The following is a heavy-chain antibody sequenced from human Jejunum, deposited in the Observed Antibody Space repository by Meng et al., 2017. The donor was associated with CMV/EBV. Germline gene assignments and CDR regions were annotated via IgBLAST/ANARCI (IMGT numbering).Heavy chain of an antibody. V-gene: IGHV3-30*02. CDR1: FTFSTYG. D-gene: IGHD6-19*01. J-gene: IGHJ4*02. CDR2: IRYDGNNK. Sequence: FTFSTYGMNWVRLAPGRGLGGVAFIRYDGNNKYYTDSVKGRFTISRDNSRSTLFLQMNSLGVEDTAVYYCAKDLGASGWFETFDSWGQGTLVTVSS. CDR3: AKDLGASGWFETFDS.